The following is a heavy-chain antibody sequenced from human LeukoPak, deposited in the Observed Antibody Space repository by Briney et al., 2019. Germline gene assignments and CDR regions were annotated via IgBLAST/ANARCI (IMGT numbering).Heavy chain of an antibody. CDR3: ARVVRQWLSIRY. V-gene: IGHV3-74*01. Sequence: GGSLRLSCAASGLTFSSYWMHWVRQAPGKGLVWVSRINSDGSSTYYADSVKGRFTISRDNSKNTLYLQMNSLRAEDTAVYYCARVVRQWLSIRYWGQGTLVTVSS. CDR2: INSDGSST. D-gene: IGHD6-19*01. CDR1: GLTFSSYW. J-gene: IGHJ4*02.